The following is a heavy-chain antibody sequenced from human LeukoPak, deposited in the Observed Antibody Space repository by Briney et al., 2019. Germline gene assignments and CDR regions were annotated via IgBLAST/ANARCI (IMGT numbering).Heavy chain of an antibody. CDR3: ARAYYHDTSSYQGFDF. CDR1: GCTFSSHG. CDR2: ISAYNGNT. D-gene: IGHD3-22*01. V-gene: IGHV1-18*01. J-gene: IGHJ4*02. Sequence: ASVKVSCKASGCTFSSHGYTWARQAPGQGLEWMGWISAYNGNTDYAQKFQGRVTMTTDTSTSTAYMELRSLRSDDTAVYFCARAYYHDTSSYQGFDFWGQGTLVTVSS.